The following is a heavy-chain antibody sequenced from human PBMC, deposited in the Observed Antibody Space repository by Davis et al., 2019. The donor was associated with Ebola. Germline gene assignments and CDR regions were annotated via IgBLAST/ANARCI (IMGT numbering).Heavy chain of an antibody. CDR2: INDIGGNP. D-gene: IGHD3-22*01. CDR3: ARPPPRSGYAWDI. CDR1: GFTFSNYA. J-gene: IGHJ3*02. Sequence: GESLKISCEVSGFTFSNYAMSWVRQAPGKGLQWVSGINDIGGNPQHADSVKGRFTISRDNSKNMLFLQMNSLRVEDTAVYYCARPPPRSGYAWDIWGQGTMVTVSS. V-gene: IGHV3-23*01.